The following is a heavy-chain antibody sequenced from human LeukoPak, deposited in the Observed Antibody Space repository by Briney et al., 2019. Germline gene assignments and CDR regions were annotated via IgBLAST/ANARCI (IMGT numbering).Heavy chain of an antibody. CDR1: GGSISSYY. V-gene: IGHV4-59*01. J-gene: IGHJ4*02. Sequence: SETVSLACTVSGGSISSYYWSWIRQPPGKGLEWIGYIYYSGSTNYNPSLKSRVTISVDTSKNQFPLKLSSVTAADTAVYYCARWPTYGSGSFQPLGYWGQGTLVTVSS. D-gene: IGHD3-10*01. CDR3: ARWPTYGSGSFQPLGY. CDR2: IYYSGST.